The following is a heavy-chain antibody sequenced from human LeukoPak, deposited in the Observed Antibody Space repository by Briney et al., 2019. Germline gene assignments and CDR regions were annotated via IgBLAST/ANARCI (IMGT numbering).Heavy chain of an antibody. CDR2: IFNSGNA. D-gene: IGHD3-10*01. J-gene: IGHJ4*02. CDR1: GASISSSTFY. V-gene: IGHV4-39*01. Sequence: SETLSLTCSVSGASISSSTFYWGWIRQPPGQGLEWIGSIFNSGNAYYNSSLRSRVTISADTSENQFSLKLNSVTAADTAVYYCARGFYFGSGTYFHHFDYWGRGALVTVSS. CDR3: ARGFYFGSGTYFHHFDY.